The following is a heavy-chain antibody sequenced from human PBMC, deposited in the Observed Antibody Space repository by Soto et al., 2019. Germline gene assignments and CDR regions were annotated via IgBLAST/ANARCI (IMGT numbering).Heavy chain of an antibody. CDR2: SYSGGST. D-gene: IGHD5-12*01. Sequence: PGGSLRLSCVASGFTVSNNYMSWVRQAPGKGLEWVSVSYSGGSTDYADSVKGRFTISRDNSKNTLYLQMKSLRADDTAVYYCARARDGYNFLYEPTWGQGNLVTVSS. J-gene: IGHJ4*02. CDR3: ARARDGYNFLYEPT. V-gene: IGHV3-53*01. CDR1: GFTVSNNY.